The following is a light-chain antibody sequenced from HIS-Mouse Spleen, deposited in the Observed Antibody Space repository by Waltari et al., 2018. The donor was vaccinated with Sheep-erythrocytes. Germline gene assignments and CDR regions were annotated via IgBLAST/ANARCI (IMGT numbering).Light chain of an antibody. CDR3: CSYAGSYNHV. CDR1: SSDVGGYNY. CDR2: DVS. J-gene: IGLJ1*01. Sequence: QSALTQPRSVSGSPGQSVTISCTGTSSDVGGYNYVSWYQQHPGKAPKLRIDDVSKLPSGVPDRFSGSKSGNTASLTISGLQAEDEADYYCCSYAGSYNHVFATGTKVTVL. V-gene: IGLV2-11*01.